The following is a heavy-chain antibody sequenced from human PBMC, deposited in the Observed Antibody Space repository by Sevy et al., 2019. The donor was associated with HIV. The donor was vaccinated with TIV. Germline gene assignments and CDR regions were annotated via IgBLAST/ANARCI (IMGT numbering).Heavy chain of an antibody. CDR3: TTDWTLMTKVFY. CDR1: GLSFSNAW. J-gene: IGHJ4*02. Sequence: GGSLRLSCAVSGLSFSNAWMSWVRQAPGKGLEWVGHIESKRDGGAVDYAPPVKGRFTISRDDSRNILYLQMNTLSTDDTAVYYCTTDWTLMTKVFYWGQGTPVTVSS. CDR2: IESKRDGGAV. D-gene: IGHD1-20*01. V-gene: IGHV3-15*04.